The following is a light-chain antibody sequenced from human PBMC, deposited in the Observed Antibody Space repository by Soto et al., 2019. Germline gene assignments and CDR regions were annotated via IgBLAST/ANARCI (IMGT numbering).Light chain of an antibody. V-gene: IGKV3-20*01. J-gene: IGKJ4*01. CDR2: GAS. Sequence: EIVLTQSPGTLSLSPGERATLSCRASQSVSSSYLAWYQQKPGQAPRLLIYGASRRATSITDRFSGSGSGTDFTLTISRLEPEDFAVYYCQQYGSSLLTFGGGTKVEIK. CDR3: QQYGSSLLT. CDR1: QSVSSSY.